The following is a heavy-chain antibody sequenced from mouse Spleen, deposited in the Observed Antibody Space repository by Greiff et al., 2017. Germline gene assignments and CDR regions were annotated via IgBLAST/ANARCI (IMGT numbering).Heavy chain of an antibody. D-gene: IGHD1-1*01. CDR3: ARCSLITTVVDYAMDY. V-gene: IGHV1-82*01. Sequence: VQLQQSGPELVKPGASVKISCKASGYAFSSSWMNWVKQRPGKGLEWIGRIYPGDGDTNYNGKFKGKATLTADKSSSTAYMQLSSLTSEDSAVYFCARCSLITTVVDYAMDYWGQGTSVTVSS. CDR1: GYAFSSSW. J-gene: IGHJ4*01. CDR2: IYPGDGDT.